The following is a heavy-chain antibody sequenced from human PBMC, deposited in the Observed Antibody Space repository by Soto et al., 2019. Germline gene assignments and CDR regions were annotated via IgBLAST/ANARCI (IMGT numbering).Heavy chain of an antibody. CDR1: GFTVSSNY. Sequence: GGSLRLSCAASGFTVSSNYMSWVRQAPGKGLEWVSVIYSGGSTYYADSVKGRFTISRDNSKNTLYLQTNSLRAEDTAVYYCARVGVTIFGVVISYYYYYMDVWGKGTTVTVSS. J-gene: IGHJ6*03. D-gene: IGHD3-3*01. CDR3: ARVGVTIFGVVISYYYYYMDV. V-gene: IGHV3-66*01. CDR2: IYSGGST.